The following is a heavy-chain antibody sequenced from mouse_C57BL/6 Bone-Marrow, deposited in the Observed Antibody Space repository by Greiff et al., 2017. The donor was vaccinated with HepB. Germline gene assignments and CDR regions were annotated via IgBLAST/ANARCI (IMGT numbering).Heavy chain of an antibody. CDR1: GFTFSDYG. J-gene: IGHJ4*01. Sequence: EVQLVESGGGLVQPGGSLKLSCAASGFTFSDYGMAWVRQAPRKGPEWVAFISNLAYSIYYADTVTGRFTISRENAKNTLYLEMSSLKSEDTAMYYCARQLRLRYAMDYWGQGTSVTVSS. V-gene: IGHV5-15*01. D-gene: IGHD3-2*02. CDR2: ISNLAYSI. CDR3: ARQLRLRYAMDY.